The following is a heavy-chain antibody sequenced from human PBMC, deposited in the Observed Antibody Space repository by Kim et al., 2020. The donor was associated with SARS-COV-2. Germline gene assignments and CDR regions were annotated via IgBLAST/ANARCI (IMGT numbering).Heavy chain of an antibody. CDR3: ARDRMRYGMDV. D-gene: IGHD2-15*01. Sequence: GGSLRLSCAASGFTFSSYAMHWVRQAPGKGLEYVSAISSNGGSTYYANSVKGRFTISRDNSKNTLYLQMGSLRAEDMAVYYCARDRMRYGMDVWGQGTTVTVSS. J-gene: IGHJ6*02. V-gene: IGHV3-64*01. CDR1: GFTFSSYA. CDR2: ISSNGGST.